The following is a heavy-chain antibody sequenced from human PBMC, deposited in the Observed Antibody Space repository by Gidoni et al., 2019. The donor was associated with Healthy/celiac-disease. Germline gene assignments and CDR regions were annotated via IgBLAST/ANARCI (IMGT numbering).Heavy chain of an antibody. CDR3: ARRDDYHFDY. Sequence: QLHLHESGPGLVKPSETLSLTCPVSGGSISSSSYYWCWIRQPPGKGLEWIGSIYYSERTYYNPSLKSRVTISVDTSKNQFSLKLSSVTAADTAVYYCARRDDYHFDYWGQGTLVTVSS. CDR2: IYYSERT. D-gene: IGHD4-17*01. V-gene: IGHV4-39*01. J-gene: IGHJ4*02. CDR1: GGSISSSSYY.